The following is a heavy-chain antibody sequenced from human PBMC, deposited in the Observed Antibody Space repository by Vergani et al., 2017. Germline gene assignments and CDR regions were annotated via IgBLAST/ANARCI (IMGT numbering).Heavy chain of an antibody. J-gene: IGHJ5*02. CDR2: INHSGST. V-gene: IGHV4-34*01. CDR1: GGSFSGYY. Sequence: QVQLQQWGAGLLKPSETLSLTCAVYGGSFSGYYWSWIRQPPGKGLEWIGEINHSGSTNYNPSLKSRVTISVDTSKNQFSLKLSSVTAADTAVYYCARGGPSIAAAGTRWFDPWGQGTLVTVSS. CDR3: ARGGPSIAAAGTRWFDP. D-gene: IGHD6-13*01.